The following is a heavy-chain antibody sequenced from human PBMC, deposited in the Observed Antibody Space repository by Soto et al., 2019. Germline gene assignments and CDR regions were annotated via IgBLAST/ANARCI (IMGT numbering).Heavy chain of an antibody. CDR2: IIPIFGTV. CDR3: ASSPGGSSSLDIYYYYYYDMDV. Sequence: QVQLVQSGAEVKKPGSSVKVSCKAPGGTFSSYAISWVRQAPGQGLEWMGGIIPIFGTVKYAQKFQGRATITADESTSTGSMELSSPRSEATAVYYSASSPGGSSSLDIYYYYYYDMDVWGQGTTVTVSS. CDR1: GGTFSSYA. V-gene: IGHV1-69*01. D-gene: IGHD2-15*01. J-gene: IGHJ6*02.